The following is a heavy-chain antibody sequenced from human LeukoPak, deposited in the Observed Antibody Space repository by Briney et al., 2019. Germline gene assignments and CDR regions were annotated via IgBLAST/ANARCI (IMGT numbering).Heavy chain of an antibody. CDR2: ISADNGNT. CDR3: ARVMILEWFRLDY. D-gene: IGHD3-3*01. V-gene: IGHV1-18*01. J-gene: IGHJ4*02. CDR1: GGTFSSYA. Sequence: GASVKVSCKASGGTFSSYAISWVRQAPGQGLEWMGWISADNGNTDYAQNLQGRVTMTADTSTRTAYMELRSLRSDDTAVYFCARVMILEWFRLDYWGPGTLVTVSS.